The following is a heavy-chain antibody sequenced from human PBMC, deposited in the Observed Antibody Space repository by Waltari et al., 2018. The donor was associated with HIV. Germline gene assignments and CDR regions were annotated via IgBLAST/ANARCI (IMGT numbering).Heavy chain of an antibody. CDR2: MNPKSGNT. CDR1: GYTFTNYD. V-gene: IGHV1-8*01. J-gene: IGHJ4*02. D-gene: IGHD2-8*01. Sequence: QVKMVQSGAEAKKPGASVKVTCKDSGYTFTNYDINWVRQATGQGLEWMGWMNPKSGNTGYAQKFQGRVSMTRNTSISTAYMELSSLRSDDTAVYYCASQWQWGQGTLVTVSS. CDR3: ASQWQ.